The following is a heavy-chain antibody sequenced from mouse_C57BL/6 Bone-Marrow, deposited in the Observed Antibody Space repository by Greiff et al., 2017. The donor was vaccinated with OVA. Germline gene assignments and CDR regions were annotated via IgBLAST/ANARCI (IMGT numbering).Heavy chain of an antibody. J-gene: IGHJ1*03. V-gene: IGHV1-69*01. CDR3: AKGQDWYFDV. CDR1: GYTFTSYW. D-gene: IGHD6-1*01. CDR2: IDPSDSYT. Sequence: QVQLKQPGAELVMPGASVKLSCKASGYTFTSYWMHWVKQRPGQGLEWIGEIDPSDSYTNYNQKFKGKSTLTVDQSSSTAYMQLSSQTSEDSAVYYCAKGQDWYFDVWGTGTTVTVSS.